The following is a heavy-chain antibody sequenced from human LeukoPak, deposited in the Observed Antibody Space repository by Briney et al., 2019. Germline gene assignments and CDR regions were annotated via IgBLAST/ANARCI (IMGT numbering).Heavy chain of an antibody. J-gene: IGHJ4*02. CDR2: INPNSGGT. D-gene: IGHD3-3*01. V-gene: IGHV1-2*02. Sequence: GASVKVSCKASGYTFTGYYMHWVRQAPGQGLEWMGWINPNSGGTNYAQKFQGRVTMTRDTSIGTAYMELSRLRSDDTAVYYCARVLYYDFWSGNTYYFDYWGQGTLVTVSS. CDR3: ARVLYYDFWSGNTYYFDY. CDR1: GYTFTGYY.